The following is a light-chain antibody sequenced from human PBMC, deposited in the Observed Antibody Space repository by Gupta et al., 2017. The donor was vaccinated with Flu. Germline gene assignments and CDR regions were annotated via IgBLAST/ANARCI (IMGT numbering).Light chain of an antibody. CDR2: GNS. V-gene: IGLV1-40*01. Sequence: SVLTQPPSVSGAPGQRVTISCPGRSSNIGAGSAVHWYQQLPGTVPKVLMYGNSNRSAGVPDRFSGSKAGTAASLAITGLQAEDEAIYYCQSYDRSLSVVFGGGTKLTLL. CDR1: SSNIGAGSA. CDR3: QSYDRSLSVV. J-gene: IGLJ2*01.